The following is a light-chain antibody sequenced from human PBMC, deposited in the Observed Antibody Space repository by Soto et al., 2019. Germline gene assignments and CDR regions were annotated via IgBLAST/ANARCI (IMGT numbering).Light chain of an antibody. V-gene: IGLV2-14*01. CDR2: DVS. J-gene: IGLJ1*01. CDR1: SSDVGGYNY. CDR3: SPYTSSSIPYV. Sequence: QSVLTQPASVSGSPGQSITISCTGTSSDVGGYNYVSWYQQHPGKAPKLMIYDVSNRPSGVSNRFSGSKSGNTASLTISGLQAEDEADYYCSPYTSSSIPYVFGTGTKLTVL.